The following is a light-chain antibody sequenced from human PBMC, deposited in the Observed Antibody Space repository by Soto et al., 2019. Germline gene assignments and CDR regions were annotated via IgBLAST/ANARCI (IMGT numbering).Light chain of an antibody. CDR2: GAS. CDR3: QQYGSSPRIT. J-gene: IGKJ5*01. V-gene: IGKV3-20*01. Sequence: QSPGNQYLSPGERATLSCRASQSVSSSYLAWYQQKPGQAPRLLIYGASSRATGIPDRFSGSGSGTDFTLTISRLEPEDFAVYYCQQYGSSPRITFGQGTRLEIK. CDR1: QSVSSSY.